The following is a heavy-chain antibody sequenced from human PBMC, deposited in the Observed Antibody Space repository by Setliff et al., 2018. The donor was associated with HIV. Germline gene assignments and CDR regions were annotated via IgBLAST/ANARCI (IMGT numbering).Heavy chain of an antibody. CDR3: ARHTAVNISPDGLGYQYIDV. Sequence: SETLSLTCAVYGGSFSGYYWSWIRQTPGEGLEWIGEINFGGSTKYNPSLKSRVTISEDTSKNQFSLSLKSVTAADTALYYCARHTAVNISPDGLGYQYIDVWANGTSVTVSS. J-gene: IGHJ6*03. V-gene: IGHV4-34*01. D-gene: IGHD3-9*01. CDR2: INFGGST. CDR1: GGSFSGYY.